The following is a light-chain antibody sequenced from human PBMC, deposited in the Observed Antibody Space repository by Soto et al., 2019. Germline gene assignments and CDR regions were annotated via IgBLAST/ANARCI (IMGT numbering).Light chain of an antibody. CDR2: EDY. CDR1: SGSIASNY. J-gene: IGLJ3*02. Sequence: NFMLTQPHSVSESPGKTVTISCTRSSGSIASNYVQWYQQRPGSAPTTVIYEDYQRPSGVPDRFSGSIDSSSNPASLTISGLKTEDEADYYCQSYDSNNWVFGGGTKLTVL. V-gene: IGLV6-57*04. CDR3: QSYDSNNWV.